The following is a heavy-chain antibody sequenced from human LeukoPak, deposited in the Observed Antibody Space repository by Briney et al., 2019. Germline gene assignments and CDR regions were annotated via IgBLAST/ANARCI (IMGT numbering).Heavy chain of an antibody. Sequence: GGSLRLSCAASGFTFSRYSMNWVRQAPGRGLEWVSSISSSSSYIYYADSVKGRFTISRDYAKNSLYLQMDSLGAEDTAVYYCARMVGRYNPTPFDYWGQGTLVTVSS. CDR1: GFTFSRYS. D-gene: IGHD1-1*01. J-gene: IGHJ4*02. CDR3: ARMVGRYNPTPFDY. CDR2: ISSSSSYI. V-gene: IGHV3-21*01.